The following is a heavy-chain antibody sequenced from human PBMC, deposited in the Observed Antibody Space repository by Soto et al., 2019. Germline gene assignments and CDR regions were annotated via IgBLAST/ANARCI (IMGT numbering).Heavy chain of an antibody. Sequence: ASVKVSCKASGYTFTNYAIHWVRQGPGQRLEWMGWINAGNGKTKYSQKFQGRVTITRDTSASTAYMELSSLRSEDTAVYYCARDGAVAGNTNFDYWGQGTLVTVSS. CDR3: ARDGAVAGNTNFDY. J-gene: IGHJ4*02. CDR2: INAGNGKT. CDR1: GYTFTNYA. V-gene: IGHV1-3*01. D-gene: IGHD6-19*01.